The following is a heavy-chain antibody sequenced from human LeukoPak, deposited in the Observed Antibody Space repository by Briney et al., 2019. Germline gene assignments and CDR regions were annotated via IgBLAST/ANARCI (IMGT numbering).Heavy chain of an antibody. Sequence: QPGGSLRLSCAASGFTFSSYWMSWVRQAPGKGLEWVANIKQDGSEKYYVDSVKGRFTISRDNAKKSLYMQMNSLRGKDTAVYYCARGGYIHPIYIWGQGTLVTVSS. J-gene: IGHJ4*02. CDR2: IKQDGSEK. CDR1: GFTFSSYW. D-gene: IGHD1-1*01. CDR3: ARGGYIHPIYI. V-gene: IGHV3-7*05.